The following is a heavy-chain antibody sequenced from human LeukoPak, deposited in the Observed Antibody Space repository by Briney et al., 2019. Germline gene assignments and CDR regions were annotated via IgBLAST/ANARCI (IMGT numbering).Heavy chain of an antibody. J-gene: IGHJ4*02. CDR3: AKDLDLVVPAAIFDY. D-gene: IGHD2-2*01. V-gene: IGHV3-23*01. Sequence: GSLRLSCAASGFPFISYAMSWARQAPGKGLEWVSAISGSGGSTYYADSVKGRFTISRDNSKNTLYLQMNSLRAEDTAVYYCAKDLDLVVPAAIFDYWGQGTLVTVSS. CDR2: ISGSGGST. CDR1: GFPFISYA.